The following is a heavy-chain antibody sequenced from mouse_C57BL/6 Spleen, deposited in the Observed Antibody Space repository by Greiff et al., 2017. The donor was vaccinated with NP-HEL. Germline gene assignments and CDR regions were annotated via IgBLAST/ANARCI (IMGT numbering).Heavy chain of an antibody. CDR3: ARAGFTTVVANFDY. CDR2: ISSGSSTI. V-gene: IGHV5-17*01. CDR1: GFTFSDYG. Sequence: EVQLVESGGGLVKPGGSLKLSCAASGFTFSDYGMHWVRQAPEKGLEWVAYISSGSSTIYYADTVKGRFTISRDNAKNTLFLQMTSLRSEDTAMYYCARAGFTTVVANFDYWGQGTTLTVSS. D-gene: IGHD1-1*01. J-gene: IGHJ2*01.